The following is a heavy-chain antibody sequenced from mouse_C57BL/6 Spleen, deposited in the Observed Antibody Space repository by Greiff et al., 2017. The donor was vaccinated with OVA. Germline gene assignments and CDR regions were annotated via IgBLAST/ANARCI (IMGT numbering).Heavy chain of an antibody. Sequence: VQLQQSGPELVKPGASVKISCKASGYAFSSSWMNWVKQRPGKGLEWIGRIYPGDGDTNYNGKFKGKATLTADKSSSTAYMQLSSLTSEDSAVYFCARSCYGSSPCFDVWGTGTTVTVSS. J-gene: IGHJ1*03. CDR3: ARSCYGSSPCFDV. D-gene: IGHD1-1*01. CDR2: IYPGDGDT. V-gene: IGHV1-82*01. CDR1: GYAFSSSW.